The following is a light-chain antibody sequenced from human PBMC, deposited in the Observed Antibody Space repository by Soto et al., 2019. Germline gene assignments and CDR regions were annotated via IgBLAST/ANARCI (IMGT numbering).Light chain of an antibody. CDR2: EAS. CDR1: HDISTY. CDR3: LQDYNYPLT. J-gene: IGKJ4*01. Sequence: DIQLTQSPSLLSASVGDRVTITCRASHDISTYLAWYQQKPGKAPKLMIYEASTLQSGVPSRFSGSGSGTKFTLTIASLQPDDFATYYCLQDYNYPLTFGGGTKVDIK. V-gene: IGKV1-9*01.